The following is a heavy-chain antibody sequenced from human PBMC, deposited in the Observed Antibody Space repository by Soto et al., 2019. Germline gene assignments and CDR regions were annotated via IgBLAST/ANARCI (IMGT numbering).Heavy chain of an antibody. CDR2: ISAYNGNT. CDR3: ARLVQLERRRGTYCFDY. CDR1: GYTFTSYG. V-gene: IGHV1-18*01. J-gene: IGHJ4*02. Sequence: QVPLVQSGAEVKKPGASVKVSCQASGYTFTSYGISWVRQAPGQGLEWRGWISAYNGNTNKAQQLQGRVTMTADTSTSTAYMELRGLSSDDTAVYFCARLVQLERRRGTYCFDYGGQGTLVTVSS. D-gene: IGHD1-1*01.